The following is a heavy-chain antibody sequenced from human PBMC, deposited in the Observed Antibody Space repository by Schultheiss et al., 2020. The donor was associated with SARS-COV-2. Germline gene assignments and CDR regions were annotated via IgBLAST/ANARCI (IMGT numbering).Heavy chain of an antibody. Sequence: SETLSLTCAVSGATLNTGGYSWSWIRQPPGKGLEWIGYIYHSGSTYYNPSLKSRVTISVDTSKNQFSLKLTSVTAADTAVYYCARYYYGSGSYRNYWYFDLWGRGTLVTVSS. CDR1: GATLNTGGYS. J-gene: IGHJ2*01. CDR2: IYHSGST. CDR3: ARYYYGSGSYRNYWYFDL. D-gene: IGHD3-10*01. V-gene: IGHV4-30-2*05.